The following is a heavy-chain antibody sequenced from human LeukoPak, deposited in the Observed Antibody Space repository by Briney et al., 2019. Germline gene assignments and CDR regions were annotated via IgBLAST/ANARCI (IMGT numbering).Heavy chain of an antibody. D-gene: IGHD3-22*01. V-gene: IGHV4-59*01. Sequence: PSETLSLTCTVSGGSISRDHWSWIRQPPGKGLEWIGYIYNSGSTNYNPSLKSRVTISVDKSKNQFSLKLSSVTAADTAVYYCARCGSYESRGYCDAVDIWGQGTMVTVSS. CDR1: GGSISRDH. CDR2: IYNSGST. CDR3: ARCGSYESRGYCDAVDI. J-gene: IGHJ3*02.